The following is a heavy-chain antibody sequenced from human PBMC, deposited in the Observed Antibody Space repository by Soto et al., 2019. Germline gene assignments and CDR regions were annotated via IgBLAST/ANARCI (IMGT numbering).Heavy chain of an antibody. CDR1: RGSISSYY. V-gene: IGHV4-59*01. D-gene: IGHD3-10*01. Sequence: SETLSLTCSVSRGSISSYYWSWVRQPPGKGLEWIGFIHRTGSTKYNPSLESRVTISVDTSQNQLSLRLSSATAADTAVYYCARESAGSGKNNWFDPWGQGILVTVSS. J-gene: IGHJ5*02. CDR2: IHRTGST. CDR3: ARESAGSGKNNWFDP.